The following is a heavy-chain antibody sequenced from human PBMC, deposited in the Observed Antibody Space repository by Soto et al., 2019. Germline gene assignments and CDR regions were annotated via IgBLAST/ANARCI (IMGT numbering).Heavy chain of an antibody. CDR1: GFTFSSYA. J-gene: IGHJ6*02. D-gene: IGHD2-15*01. Sequence: EVQLLESGGGFVQPGGSLRLSCAASGFTFSSYAMSWVRQAPGGGLEWVSGISGSGTYTYYADSVKGRVTLSRDSSKKMLYLQMNSLRAEDTAVYHCAKVWGGYCSGGTCYSPYYYYGMDVWGQGTTVTVSS. CDR3: AKVWGGYCSGGTCYSPYYYYGMDV. V-gene: IGHV3-23*01. CDR2: ISGSGTYT.